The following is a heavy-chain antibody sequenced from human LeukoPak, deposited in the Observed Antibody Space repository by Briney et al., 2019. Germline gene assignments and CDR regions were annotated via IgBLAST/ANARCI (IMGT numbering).Heavy chain of an antibody. CDR3: AKVKFGSSPLDY. J-gene: IGHJ4*02. CDR2: ISSSGTTI. Sequence: PGGSLRLSCAASGFTFSDYYMSWIRQAPGKGLEWVSYISSSGTTIYYADSVKGRFTISRDDSKNTLYLQMNSLRAGDTAMYYCAKVKFGSSPLDYWGQGTLVTVSS. V-gene: IGHV3-11*04. CDR1: GFTFSDYY. D-gene: IGHD6-6*01.